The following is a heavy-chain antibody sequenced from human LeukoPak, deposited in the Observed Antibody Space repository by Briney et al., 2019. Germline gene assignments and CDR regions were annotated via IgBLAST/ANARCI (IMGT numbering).Heavy chain of an antibody. V-gene: IGHV5-51*01. CDR3: GRIPAAGSLKGSFDI. CDR2: IYPGDSDT. CDR1: GYSFSSYW. D-gene: IGHD6-13*01. J-gene: IGHJ3*02. Sequence: GESLKISCKGSGYSFSSYWIGWVRQMPGKGLEWMGIIYPGDSDTTYSPSFQGQVTISADKSISTAYLQWSSLKASDSAMYYCGRIPAAGSLKGSFDIWGQGTMVTVSS.